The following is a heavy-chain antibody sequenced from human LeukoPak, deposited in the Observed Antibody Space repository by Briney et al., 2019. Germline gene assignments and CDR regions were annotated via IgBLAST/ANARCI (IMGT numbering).Heavy chain of an antibody. Sequence: PSETLSLTCTVSGRSISSSSYYWGWIRQPPGKGLEWIVSIYYSGSTYYNPSLKTRVTMSVDTSKNHFSLKLTSVTPADTAVYYCAKHWYDIVDRWGEGTLVTVYS. CDR1: GRSISSSSYY. J-gene: IGHJ4*02. D-gene: IGHD3-9*01. CDR2: IYYSGST. V-gene: IGHV4-39*01. CDR3: AKHWYDIVDR.